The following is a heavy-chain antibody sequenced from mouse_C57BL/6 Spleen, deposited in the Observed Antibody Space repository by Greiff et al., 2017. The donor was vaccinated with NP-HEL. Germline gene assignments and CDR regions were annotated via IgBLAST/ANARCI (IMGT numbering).Heavy chain of an antibody. Sequence: VQLQQSGPELVKPGASVKISCKASGYAFSSSWMNWVKQRPGKGLEWIGRIYPGDGDTNYNGKFKGKATLTADKSSSTAYMQLSSLTSEDSAVYFCARGYDVDAMDYWGQGTSVTVSS. J-gene: IGHJ4*01. CDR3: ARGYDVDAMDY. CDR1: GYAFSSSW. D-gene: IGHD2-2*01. CDR2: IYPGDGDT. V-gene: IGHV1-82*01.